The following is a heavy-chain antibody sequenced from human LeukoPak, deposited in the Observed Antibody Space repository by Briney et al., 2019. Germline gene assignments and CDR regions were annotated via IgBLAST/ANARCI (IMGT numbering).Heavy chain of an antibody. Sequence: GASVKVSCKASGYTFTGYYMHWVRQAPGQGLEWMGWINPNSGGTNYAQKFQGRVTMTRATSISTAYMELSRLRSDDTAVYYCARGGNPKYQLPHVDYWGQGTLVTVSS. CDR1: GYTFTGYY. D-gene: IGHD2-2*01. CDR3: ARGGNPKYQLPHVDY. J-gene: IGHJ4*02. V-gene: IGHV1-2*02. CDR2: INPNSGGT.